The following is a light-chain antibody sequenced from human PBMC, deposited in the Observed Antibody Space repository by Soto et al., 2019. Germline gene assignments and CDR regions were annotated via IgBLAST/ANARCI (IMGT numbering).Light chain of an antibody. CDR1: QYISSY. J-gene: IGKJ1*01. Sequence: DIQLTQSPSSLSATVGDRVAITFRASQYISSYLNWYSQKPGKAPKLLIYATSSLQSGVPSRFSGSESGTEFTLIISGLQPEDYATYYCQQTYSTQTFGQGTKVDI. V-gene: IGKV1-39*01. CDR3: QQTYSTQT. CDR2: ATS.